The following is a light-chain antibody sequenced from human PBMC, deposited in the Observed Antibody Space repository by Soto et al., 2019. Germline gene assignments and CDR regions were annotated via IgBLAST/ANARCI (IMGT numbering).Light chain of an antibody. CDR3: QRSYSTRLS. CDR2: AAS. CDR1: QSISSY. V-gene: IGKV1-39*01. J-gene: IGKJ4*01. Sequence: DIQMTQSPSSLSASVGDRVTITCRASQSISSYLNWYQQKPGKAPKLLIYAASSLQSGVPSRFSDSRSGKDFTLTISSLQPEEFATYDCQRSYSTRLSFGGGTKVEIK.